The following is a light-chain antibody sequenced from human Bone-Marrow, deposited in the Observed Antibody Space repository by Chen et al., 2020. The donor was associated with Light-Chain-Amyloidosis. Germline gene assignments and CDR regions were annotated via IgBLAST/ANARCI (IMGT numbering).Light chain of an antibody. CDR1: DLPTKY. Sequence: SYELTQPPSVSVSPGQTPRITCSGDDLPTKYAYWYQQKPGQAPVLVIHRDTERPSGISERFSGSSAGTTATLTMSGVQAEDEADYHCQSADSSGTYEVIFGGGTKLTVL. J-gene: IGLJ2*01. CDR2: RDT. CDR3: QSADSSGTYEVI. V-gene: IGLV3-25*03.